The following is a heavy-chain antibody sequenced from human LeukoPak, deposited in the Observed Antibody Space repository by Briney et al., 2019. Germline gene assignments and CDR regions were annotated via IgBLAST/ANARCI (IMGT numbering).Heavy chain of an antibody. CDR3: AMIAARNYYYGMDV. Sequence: GGSLRLSCAASGFTLSKYAMSWVRQAPGKGLEWVSAISGSGGSTYYADSVKGRFTISRDNSKNTLYLQMNSLRAEDTAVYYCAMIAARNYYYGMDVWGQGTTVTVSS. D-gene: IGHD6-6*01. J-gene: IGHJ6*02. CDR2: ISGSGGST. CDR1: GFTLSKYA. V-gene: IGHV3-23*01.